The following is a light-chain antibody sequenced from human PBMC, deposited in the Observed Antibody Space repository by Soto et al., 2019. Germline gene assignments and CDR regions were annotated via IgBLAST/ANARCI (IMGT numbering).Light chain of an antibody. CDR2: LNSDGSH. J-gene: IGLJ3*02. Sequence: QSVLTQSPSASASLGASVKLTCTLSSGHSSYAIAWHQQQPEKGPRYLMKLNSDGSHSKGDGIPDRFSGSSSGAEHYLTISSLQSEDEADYYCQTWDTGGIRVFGGGTKLTGL. CDR1: SGHSSYA. CDR3: QTWDTGGIRV. V-gene: IGLV4-69*01.